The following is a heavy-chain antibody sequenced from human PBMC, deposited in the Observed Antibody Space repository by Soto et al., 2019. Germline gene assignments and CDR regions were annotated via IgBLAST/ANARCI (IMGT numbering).Heavy chain of an antibody. CDR1: GFTFYNYA. J-gene: IGHJ4*02. CDR2: ISGSGGST. Sequence: QAGGSLRLSCTASGFTFYNYAMSWVRQAPGKGLEWVSTISGSGGSTPYADSVKGRFIISRGNSDNTLYLQMNSLRAEDTAVYYCAKQAGYSSDPFDYWGQGILVTVSS. D-gene: IGHD6-19*01. CDR3: AKQAGYSSDPFDY. V-gene: IGHV3-23*01.